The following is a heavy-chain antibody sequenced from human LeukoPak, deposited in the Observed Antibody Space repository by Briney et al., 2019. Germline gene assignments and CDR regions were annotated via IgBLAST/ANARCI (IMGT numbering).Heavy chain of an antibody. CDR3: AKDPDPHSSGWYDYFDY. D-gene: IGHD6-19*01. CDR2: ISWNSGSI. V-gene: IGHV3-9*01. Sequence: GGSLRLSCAASGFTFDDYAMHWVRQAPGKGLEWVSGISWNSGSIGYANSVKGRFTISRDNAKNSLYLQMNSLRAEDTALYYCAKDPDPHSSGWYDYFDYWGQGTLVTVSS. CDR1: GFTFDDYA. J-gene: IGHJ4*02.